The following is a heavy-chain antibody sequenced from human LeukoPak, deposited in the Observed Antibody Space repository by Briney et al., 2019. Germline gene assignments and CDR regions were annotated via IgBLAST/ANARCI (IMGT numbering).Heavy chain of an antibody. V-gene: IGHV3-23*01. CDR2: ISGSGDST. CDR3: ANQGPVLAVAGNY. D-gene: IGHD6-19*01. CDR1: GFTFSSYA. Sequence: GGSLRLSCAASGFTFSSYAMSWVRQAPGKGLERVSAISGSGDSTYYADSVKGRFTISRDNSKNTLYLQMNSLRAEDTAVYYCANQGPVLAVAGNYWGQGTLVTVSS. J-gene: IGHJ4*02.